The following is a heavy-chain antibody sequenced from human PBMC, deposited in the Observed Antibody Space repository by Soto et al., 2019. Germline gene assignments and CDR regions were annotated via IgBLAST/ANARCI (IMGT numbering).Heavy chain of an antibody. D-gene: IGHD1-26*01. Sequence: EVQLLESGGGLVQPGGSLRLSCAASGFTFSSYVMSWVRQAPGKGLEWVSVISGSGGSTYYADSVKGRFTISRDNSKNAVYLQMNSLRAEDTALYYCAEDRNWGARPTTVRFDYWGQGTLVTVSS. CDR1: GFTFSSYV. J-gene: IGHJ4*02. CDR2: ISGSGGST. CDR3: AEDRNWGARPTTVRFDY. V-gene: IGHV3-23*01.